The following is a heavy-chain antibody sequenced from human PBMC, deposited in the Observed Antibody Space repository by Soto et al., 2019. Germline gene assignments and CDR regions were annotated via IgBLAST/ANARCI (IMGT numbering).Heavy chain of an antibody. Sequence: VGSLRLSCAASGFTFSNYWMSWVRQAPGKGLEWVANIKQDGSEKCYVDSMKGRFTISRDNAKNSLYLQMNSLRAEDTAVYYCARSFRVYNGMDVWGQGTTVTVS. CDR3: ARSFRVYNGMDV. CDR2: IKQDGSEK. J-gene: IGHJ6*02. CDR1: GFTFSNYW. V-gene: IGHV3-7*03. D-gene: IGHD3-10*01.